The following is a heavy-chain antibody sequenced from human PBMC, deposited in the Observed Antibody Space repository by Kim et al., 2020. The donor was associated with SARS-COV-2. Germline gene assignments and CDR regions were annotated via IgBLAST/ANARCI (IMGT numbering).Heavy chain of an antibody. D-gene: IGHD5-12*01. J-gene: IGHJ3*01. CDR2: INSDGSET. V-gene: IGHV3-74*01. CDR1: GVTFNKYW. CDR3: ARGSAQWMRGRAPLDV. Sequence: GGSLRLSCAAPGVTFNKYWMHWVRQVPGKGLVWVSHINSDGSETTYADSVRGRFTISRDNARETLYLQMDRLRVEDTAIYYCARGSAQWMRGRAPLDVWGRGTLVTVSS.